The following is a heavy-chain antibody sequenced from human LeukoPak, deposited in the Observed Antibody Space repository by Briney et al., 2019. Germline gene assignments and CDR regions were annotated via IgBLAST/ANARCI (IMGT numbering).Heavy chain of an antibody. D-gene: IGHD5-24*01. CDR1: GYTFTGYY. CDR3: AREFREMATIRYYYYGMDV. Sequence: ASVKVSCKASGYTFTGYYMHWVRQAPGQGLEWMGWINPNSGGTSYTQKFQGRVTMTRDTSISTAYMELSRLRSDDTAVYYCAREFREMATIRYYYYGMDVWGQGTTVTVSS. J-gene: IGHJ6*02. V-gene: IGHV1-2*02. CDR2: INPNSGGT.